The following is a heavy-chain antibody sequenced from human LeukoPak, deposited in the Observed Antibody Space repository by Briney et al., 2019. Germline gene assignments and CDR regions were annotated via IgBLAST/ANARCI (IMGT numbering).Heavy chain of an antibody. CDR2: VYYSGST. D-gene: IGHD1-26*01. J-gene: IGHJ4*02. Sequence: PSESLSLTCTVSGGSITIHHWSRIRQPPGKGLEWIGSVYYSGSTNYSPSLKSRVTISVDTSKNQFSLNLRSVTAADTAVYYCAGRGGGFWGQGTLVTVSS. V-gene: IGHV4-59*11. CDR1: GGSITIHH. CDR3: AGRGGGF.